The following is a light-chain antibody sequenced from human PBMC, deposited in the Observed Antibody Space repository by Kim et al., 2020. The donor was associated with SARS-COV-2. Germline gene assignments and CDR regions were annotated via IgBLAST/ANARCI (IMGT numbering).Light chain of an antibody. CDR2: AAS. CDR1: QGISNY. CDR3: QKYNSAPRT. J-gene: IGKJ1*01. Sequence: ASVGDRVIITCRASQGISNYLAWYQQKPGKAPKLLIYAASTLPAGVPSRFSGSGSGTDFTLTICSLQPEDVATYYCQKYNSAPRTFGQGTKVDIK. V-gene: IGKV1-27*01.